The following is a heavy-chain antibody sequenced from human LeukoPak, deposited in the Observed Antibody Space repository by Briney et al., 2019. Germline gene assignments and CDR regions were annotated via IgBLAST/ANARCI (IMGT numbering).Heavy chain of an antibody. CDR2: ISSSSSYM. Sequence: GVCLSLSCAASGFPFSIYSMICVPQAPGKGLECVLFISSSSSYMYYAESVKGRYNITRDNAKNSLYLQMDSLRAEYRAVYYGARVGIAEDGGDYWGEGTLVTVSS. J-gene: IGHJ4*02. CDR1: GFPFSIYS. CDR3: ARVGIAEDGGDY. V-gene: IGHV3-21*05. D-gene: IGHD6-13*01.